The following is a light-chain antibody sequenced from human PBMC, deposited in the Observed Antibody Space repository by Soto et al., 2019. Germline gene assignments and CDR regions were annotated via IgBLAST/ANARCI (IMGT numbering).Light chain of an antibody. Sequence: ERVMTQSEATLSVSPGERATLSCRTSQSIHTNLAWYQQKPGQPPRLLIYGASTRVTGIPTRFSGSGSGTEFTLTISSLQSEDFAVYYCQQYNNWPRTFGQGTKVEIK. CDR3: QQYNNWPRT. J-gene: IGKJ1*01. CDR1: QSIHTN. CDR2: GAS. V-gene: IGKV3-15*01.